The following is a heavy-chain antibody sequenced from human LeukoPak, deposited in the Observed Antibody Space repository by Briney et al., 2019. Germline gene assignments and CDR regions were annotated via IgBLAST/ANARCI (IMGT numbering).Heavy chain of an antibody. CDR2: ISSSSSTI. V-gene: IGHV3-48*02. CDR3: ARGLDCSSTSCRSLGWFDP. Sequence: GGSLRLSCAASGFTFSSYSMNWARPAPGKGLEWVSYISSSSSTIYYADSVKGRFTISRDNAKTSLYLQMNSLRDEDTAVYYCARGLDCSSTSCRSLGWFDPWGQGTLVTVSS. CDR1: GFTFSSYS. J-gene: IGHJ5*02. D-gene: IGHD2-2*01.